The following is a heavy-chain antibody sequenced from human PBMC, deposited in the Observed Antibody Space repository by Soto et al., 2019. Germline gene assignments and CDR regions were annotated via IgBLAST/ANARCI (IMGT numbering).Heavy chain of an antibody. V-gene: IGHV5-51*01. J-gene: IGHJ3*02. CDR3: ERNKMSAPPNDTFDI. CDR1: GYTFTTYW. CDR2: IYPRDSDT. Sequence: GESLKISCNGSGYTFTTYWIGWVRQMPGKGLEWMGIIYPRDSDTRYSPSFQGQVTISADNSIATAYLQWNSLKASDTAMYYCERNKMSAPPNDTFDIWGQGTLVTV.